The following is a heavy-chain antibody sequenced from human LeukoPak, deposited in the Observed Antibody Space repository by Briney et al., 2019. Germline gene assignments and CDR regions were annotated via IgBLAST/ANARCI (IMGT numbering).Heavy chain of an antibody. Sequence: PGGSLRLSCSASGFTLSVYAIHWVRQAPGKGLEYVSTIISNGGSTYYADSVKGGFTISRDNSKNTVSLQMSSLRAEDTALYYCVKDGLAFCGGDCYSYFDYWGQGTLVTVSS. J-gene: IGHJ4*02. V-gene: IGHV3-64D*06. CDR1: GFTLSVYA. CDR2: IISNGGST. D-gene: IGHD2-21*02. CDR3: VKDGLAFCGGDCYSYFDY.